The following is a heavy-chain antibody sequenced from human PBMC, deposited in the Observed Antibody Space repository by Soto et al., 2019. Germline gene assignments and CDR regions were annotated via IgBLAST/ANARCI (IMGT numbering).Heavy chain of an antibody. CDR1: GFTFSDHY. Sequence: EVQLVESGGGLVQPEGSLRLSCAASGFTFSDHYMDWVRQAPEKGLECVGRIKNKANSYTTEYAAPVKGRFTISIDDSKNSVFLPMNRLKTVDTAVYYCTRVGLGSRRSSDYWGQGILVTVSS. D-gene: IGHD6-19*01. J-gene: IGHJ4*02. CDR2: IKNKANSYTT. V-gene: IGHV3-72*01. CDR3: TRVGLGSRRSSDY.